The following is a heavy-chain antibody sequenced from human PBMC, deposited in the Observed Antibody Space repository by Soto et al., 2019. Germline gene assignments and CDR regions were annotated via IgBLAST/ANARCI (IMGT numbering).Heavy chain of an antibody. J-gene: IGHJ2*01. CDR1: GFTFSDYY. V-gene: IGHV3-11*05. CDR2: ISSSSSYT. CDR3: ARIIAAAGGRRDFDL. Sequence: QVQLVESGGGLVKPGGSLRLSCAASGFTFSDYYMSWIRQAPGKGLEWVSYISSSSSYTNYADSVKGRFTISRDNAKNSLYLQMNSLRAEDTAVYYCARIIAAAGGRRDFDLWGRGTLVTVSS. D-gene: IGHD6-13*01.